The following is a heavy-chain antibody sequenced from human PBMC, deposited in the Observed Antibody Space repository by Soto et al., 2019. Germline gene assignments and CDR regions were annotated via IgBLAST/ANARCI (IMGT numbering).Heavy chain of an antibody. Sequence: AASVKVSCKASGYTFTSYAMHWVRQAPGQRLEWMGWINAGNGNTKYSQKFQGRVTITRDTSASTAYMELSSLRSEDTAVYYCARGTQVLRYFDWTIGYWGQGTLVTVSS. CDR1: GYTFTSYA. D-gene: IGHD3-9*01. V-gene: IGHV1-3*01. J-gene: IGHJ4*02. CDR2: INAGNGNT. CDR3: ARGTQVLRYFDWTIGY.